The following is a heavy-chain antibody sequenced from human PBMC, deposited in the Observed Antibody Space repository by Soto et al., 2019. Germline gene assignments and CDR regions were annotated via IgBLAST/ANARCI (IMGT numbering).Heavy chain of an antibody. J-gene: IGHJ4*02. CDR3: ARAGGEFAELF. D-gene: IGHD3-10*01. V-gene: IGHV4-34*01. Sequence: SETLSLTCAVYGGSFSGHYWSWNRQPPGRGLEWIGEINHSGNANYNPSLKSRVTVSVDTSKNQFSLNMVSVTAADTAVYYCARAGGEFAELFWSQGTLVTVSS. CDR2: INHSGNA. CDR1: GGSFSGHY.